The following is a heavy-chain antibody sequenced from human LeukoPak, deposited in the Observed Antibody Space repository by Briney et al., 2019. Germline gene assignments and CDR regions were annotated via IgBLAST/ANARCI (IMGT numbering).Heavy chain of an antibody. V-gene: IGHV3-43*02. CDR3: AKDLRRAYSSSWYDGFDI. J-gene: IGHJ3*02. D-gene: IGHD6-13*01. Sequence: PGGSLRLSCAVSGFTFDDYAMHWVRQAPGKGLEWVSLISRDGGTYYADSVKGRFTISRDNSKNSLYLQMNSLRTEDTALYYCAKDLRRAYSSSWYDGFDIWGQGTMVTVSS. CDR2: ISRDGGT. CDR1: GFTFDDYA.